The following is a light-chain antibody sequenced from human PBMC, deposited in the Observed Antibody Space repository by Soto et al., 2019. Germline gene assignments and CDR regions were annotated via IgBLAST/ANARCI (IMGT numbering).Light chain of an antibody. CDR1: ESISIW. CDR3: QQYKSFST. V-gene: IGKV1-5*03. CDR2: KAS. Sequence: DIQMPQSPSTLPASVGDRVTITCRASESISIWLAWYQQKPGKAPNLLINKASSLQSEVPSRFSGSGSGTEFTLTISSLQPDDFGVYYCQQYKSFSTFGQGTMVDI. J-gene: IGKJ1*01.